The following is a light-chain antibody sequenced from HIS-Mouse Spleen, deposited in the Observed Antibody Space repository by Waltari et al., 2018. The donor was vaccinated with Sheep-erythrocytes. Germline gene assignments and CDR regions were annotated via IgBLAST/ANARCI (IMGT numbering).Light chain of an antibody. CDR3: CSYAGSYNHV. Sequence: QSALTQPRSVSGSPGQSVTISCTGTSSDVGGYNYVSWSQQHPGKAPKLMISDVSKRPSGVPDRCSGSKSGNTASLTISGLQAEDEADYYCCSYAGSYNHVFATGTKVTVL. CDR1: SSDVGGYNY. J-gene: IGLJ1*01. CDR2: DVS. V-gene: IGLV2-11*01.